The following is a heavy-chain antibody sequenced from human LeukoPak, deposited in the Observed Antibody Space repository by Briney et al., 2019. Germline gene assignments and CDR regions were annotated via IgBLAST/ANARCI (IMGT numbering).Heavy chain of an antibody. CDR2: IKSKTDGGTA. Sequence: PGGSLRLSCSASGFTFGDAWMSWVRQAPGKGLECFGRIKSKTDGGTADYAAPVKGRFTISRDDSKNTLYLQMDSLKTEDTAVYYCTTYGSEFYYSDYWGQGTLVTVSS. CDR3: TTYGSEFYYSDY. J-gene: IGHJ4*02. CDR1: GFTFGDAW. D-gene: IGHD2-15*01. V-gene: IGHV3-15*01.